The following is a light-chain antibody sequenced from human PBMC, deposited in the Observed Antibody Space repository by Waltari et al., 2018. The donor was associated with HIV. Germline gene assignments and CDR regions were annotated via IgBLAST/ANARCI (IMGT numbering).Light chain of an antibody. V-gene: IGKV3-20*01. Sequence: EIVLTQSPGTLSLSPGATATLSCRASQTVNSRHLAWYQQRPGQAPRLLIYGTSTRVSVIPDRFSGSGSGTDFTLTISRLESEDCAVYSCQQYGSLPYTFGQGTKLEI. J-gene: IGKJ2*01. CDR3: QQYGSLPYT. CDR2: GTS. CDR1: QTVNSRH.